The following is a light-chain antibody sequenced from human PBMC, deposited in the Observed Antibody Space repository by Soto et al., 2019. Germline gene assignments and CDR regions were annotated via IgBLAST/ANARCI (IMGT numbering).Light chain of an antibody. V-gene: IGKV1-39*01. J-gene: IGKJ2*01. CDR2: AAS. CDR1: QSISTY. CDR3: QHTYSTPYT. Sequence: DIQMTQSPSSLSASVRDRVAITCRASQSISTYLNWYQQKPGKAPKLLIYAASSLQSGVPSRFSGSGSRTDFTLTISRLQPEDFATYFCQHTYSTPYTFGQGTKLEI.